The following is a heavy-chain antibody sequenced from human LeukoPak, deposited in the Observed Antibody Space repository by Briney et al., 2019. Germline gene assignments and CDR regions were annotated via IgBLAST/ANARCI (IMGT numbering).Heavy chain of an antibody. Sequence: GGSLRLSCAAPGFTFSSYWMHWVRQAPGKGLVWVSRINSDGSSTSYADSVKGRLTISRDNAKNTQYLQMNSLRAEDTAVYYCARDPYSSSFDYWGQGTLVTVSS. D-gene: IGHD6-6*01. J-gene: IGHJ4*02. CDR1: GFTFSSYW. CDR2: INSDGSST. V-gene: IGHV3-74*01. CDR3: ARDPYSSSFDY.